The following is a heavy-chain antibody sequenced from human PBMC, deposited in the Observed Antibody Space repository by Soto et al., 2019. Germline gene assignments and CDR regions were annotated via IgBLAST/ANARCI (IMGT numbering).Heavy chain of an antibody. CDR1: GFTFSSYG. CDR3: ARDRSIAVAFDY. Sequence: ESGGGVVQPGRSLRLSCAASGFTFSSYGMHWVRQAPGKGLEWVAVIWYDGSNKYYADSVKGRFTISRDNSKNTLYLQMNSLRAEDTAVYYCARDRSIAVAFDYWGQGTLVTVSS. J-gene: IGHJ4*02. V-gene: IGHV3-33*01. D-gene: IGHD6-19*01. CDR2: IWYDGSNK.